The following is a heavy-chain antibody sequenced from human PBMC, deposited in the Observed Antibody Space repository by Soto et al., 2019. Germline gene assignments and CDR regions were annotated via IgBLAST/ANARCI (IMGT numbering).Heavy chain of an antibody. D-gene: IGHD5-18*01. CDR3: AKIYSYGFASLDY. CDR1: GFTFSSYA. J-gene: IGHJ4*02. CDR2: ISDSGGST. Sequence: GGSLRLSCAASGFTFSSYAMSWVRQAPGKGLEWVSAISDSGGSTYYADSLKGRFTISRDNSKNTLYLQMNSLRAEDTAVYYCAKIYSYGFASLDYWGQGTLVTVSS. V-gene: IGHV3-23*01.